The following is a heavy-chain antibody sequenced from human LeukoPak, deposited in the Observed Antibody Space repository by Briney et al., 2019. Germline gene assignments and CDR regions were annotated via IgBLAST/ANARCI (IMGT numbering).Heavy chain of an antibody. CDR2: INPDSGGT. D-gene: IGHD6-19*01. J-gene: IGHJ4*02. CDR1: GYMFTGYY. Sequence: GASLKVSCKASGYMFTGYYMHWVRQAPGQGLEWMGWINPDSGGTNYAQQFQGRVTMTRDTSISTAYMEVSRLRFDDTALYYCVRAAYTSGWFPADCWGQGTLVTVSS. V-gene: IGHV1-2*02. CDR3: VRAAYTSGWFPADC.